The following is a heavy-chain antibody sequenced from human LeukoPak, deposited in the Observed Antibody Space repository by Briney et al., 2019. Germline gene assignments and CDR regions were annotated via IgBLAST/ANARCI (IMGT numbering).Heavy chain of an antibody. V-gene: IGHV4-38-2*01. CDR3: ASVWYMDV. J-gene: IGHJ6*03. Sequence: PSETLSLTCAVSGYSISCGYYWGWIRQPPGKGLEWIGSIYHSGSTYYNPSLKSRVTISVDTSKNQFSLKLSSVTAADTAVYYCASVWYMDVWGKGTTVTVSS. CDR1: GYSISCGYY. CDR2: IYHSGST. D-gene: IGHD3-16*01.